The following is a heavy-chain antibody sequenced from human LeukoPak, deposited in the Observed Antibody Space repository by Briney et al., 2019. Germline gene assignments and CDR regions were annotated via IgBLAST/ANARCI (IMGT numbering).Heavy chain of an antibody. D-gene: IGHD3-10*01. CDR1: GYSISSGYY. V-gene: IGHV4-38-2*02. Sequence: SETLSLTCTVSGYSISSGYYWGWIRQPPGKGLEWIGRIYTSGSTNYNPSLKSRVTISVDTSKNQFSLKLSSVTAADTAVYYCARDPGYMDVWGKGTTVTVSS. CDR3: ARDPGYMDV. J-gene: IGHJ6*03. CDR2: IYTSGST.